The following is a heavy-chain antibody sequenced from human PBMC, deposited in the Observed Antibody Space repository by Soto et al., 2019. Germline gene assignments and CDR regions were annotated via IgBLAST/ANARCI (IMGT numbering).Heavy chain of an antibody. CDR1: GFSISTHA. CDR3: ARDSSAWPNYFDS. J-gene: IGHJ4*02. Sequence: GGSLRLSCVASGFSISTHALTWVRQAPGKGLEWVSSFSGRSGDTYYAASVKGRFTISGDSSKNTVILQMNNLRADDTALYYCARDSSAWPNYFDSWGQGIQVTVSS. CDR2: FSGRSGDT. V-gene: IGHV3-23*01. D-gene: IGHD6-19*01.